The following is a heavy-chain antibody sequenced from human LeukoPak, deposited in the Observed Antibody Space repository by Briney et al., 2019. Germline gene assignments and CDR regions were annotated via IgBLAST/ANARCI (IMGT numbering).Heavy chain of an antibody. D-gene: IGHD3-3*01. V-gene: IGHV1-46*01. CDR3: ARPSSTITIFGVVIPGYYYYGMDV. CDR2: INPSGGST. J-gene: IGHJ6*02. CDR1: GYTFTSYY. Sequence: ASVKVSCKASGYTFTSYYMHWVRQAPGQGLEWMGIINPSGGSTSYAQKFQGRVTMTRDTSTSTVYMELSSLRSEDTAVYYCARPSSTITIFGVVIPGYYYYGMDVWGQGTTVTVSS.